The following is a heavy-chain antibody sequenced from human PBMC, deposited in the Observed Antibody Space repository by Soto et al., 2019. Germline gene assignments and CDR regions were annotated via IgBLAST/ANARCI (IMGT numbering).Heavy chain of an antibody. CDR3: AREYTAWPLAYGLDV. Sequence: GGSLRLSCVGSGFTFSNYSINWVRQAPGKGLEWVSSISSRSDIYYADSVKGRFTISRDNAKNSVSLQMNSLRAEDTAVYYCAREYTAWPLAYGLDVWGHGTTVTVYS. V-gene: IGHV3-21*01. CDR1: GFTFSNYS. J-gene: IGHJ6*02. D-gene: IGHD2-2*02. CDR2: ISSRSDI.